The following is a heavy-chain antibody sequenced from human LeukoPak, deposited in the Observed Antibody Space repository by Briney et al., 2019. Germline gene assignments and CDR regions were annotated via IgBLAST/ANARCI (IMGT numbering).Heavy chain of an antibody. V-gene: IGHV3-30*03. CDR3: AREGYSGYANSYYYYGMDV. Sequence: PGRSLRLSCAASGFTFSSYGMHWVRQAPGKGLEWVAVISYDGSNKYYADSVKGRFTISRDNSKNTLYLQMNSLRAEDTAVYYCAREGYSGYANSYYYYGMDVWGKGTTVTVSS. D-gene: IGHD5-12*01. J-gene: IGHJ6*04. CDR1: GFTFSSYG. CDR2: ISYDGSNK.